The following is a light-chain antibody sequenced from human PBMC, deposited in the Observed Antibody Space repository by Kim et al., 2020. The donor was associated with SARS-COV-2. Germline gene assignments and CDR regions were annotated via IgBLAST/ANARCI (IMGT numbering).Light chain of an antibody. CDR2: GAS. J-gene: IGKJ1*01. CDR1: QSSSGSN. Sequence: PGEMATLSSRSRQSSSGSNLARCQQKTGEAPRLRIYGASGRATCIPERFSGGGGGADFTLSISGVGPEEFAGYFCQHYGSSSWTFGERAKGDIK. CDR3: QHYGSSSWT. V-gene: IGKV3-20*01.